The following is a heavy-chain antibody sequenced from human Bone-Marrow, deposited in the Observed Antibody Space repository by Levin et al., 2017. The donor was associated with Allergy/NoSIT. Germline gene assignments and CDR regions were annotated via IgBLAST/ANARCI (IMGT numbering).Heavy chain of an antibody. Sequence: SGGSLRLSCAASGFTFSSYSMNWVRQAPGKGLEWVASISSSGRYIYYAESMKGRFTISRDSAENSLYLQMNSLRVDDTAVYYCARDRDASGSFYYYWGQGTLVTVSS. J-gene: IGHJ4*02. CDR3: ARDRDASGSFYYY. CDR2: ISSSGRYI. D-gene: IGHD3-10*01. CDR1: GFTFSSYS. V-gene: IGHV3-21*01.